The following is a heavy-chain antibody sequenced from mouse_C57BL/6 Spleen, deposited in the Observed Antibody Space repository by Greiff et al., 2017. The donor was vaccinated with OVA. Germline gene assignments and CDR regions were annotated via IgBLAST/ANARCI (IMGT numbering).Heavy chain of an antibody. CDR3: ARNYDYSLDY. Sequence: QVQLQQPGAELVMPGASVKLSCKASGYTFTSYWMHWVKQRPGQGLEWIGEIDPSDSYTNYNQKFKGKSTLTVDKSSSTAYMQLSSLTSEDSEVYYCARNYDYSLDYWGQGTTLTVSS. J-gene: IGHJ2*01. CDR1: GYTFTSYW. D-gene: IGHD2-4*01. V-gene: IGHV1-69*01. CDR2: IDPSDSYT.